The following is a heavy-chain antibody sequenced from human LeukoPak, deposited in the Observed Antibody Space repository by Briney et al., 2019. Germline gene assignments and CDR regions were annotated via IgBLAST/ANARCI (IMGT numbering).Heavy chain of an antibody. D-gene: IGHD3-22*01. CDR3: ATIDPSRSGYYFDY. CDR2: IYYSGST. Sequence: TSETLSLTCTVSGGSISSYYWSWIRQPPGKGLEWIGYIYYSGSTNYNPSPKSRVTISIDTSKNQFSLKLSSVTAADTAVYYCATIDPSRSGYYFDYWGQGTLVTVSS. CDR1: GGSISSYY. J-gene: IGHJ4*02. V-gene: IGHV4-59*08.